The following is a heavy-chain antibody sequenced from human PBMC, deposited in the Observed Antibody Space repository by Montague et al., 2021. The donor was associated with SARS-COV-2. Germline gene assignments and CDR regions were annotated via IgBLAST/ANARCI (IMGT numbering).Heavy chain of an antibody. Sequence: SETLSLTCTVSGGSVSSNRDSWGWIRQPPGRGLEWIGTFSYSGSNYSNPSLKSRVTISVDTSKNQFSLKLNSVTAADTAVYYCARAMVVVSAASRYFDLWGRGTPVPVSS. CDR3: ARAMVVVSAASRYFDL. CDR1: GGSVSSNRDS. CDR2: FSYSGSN. D-gene: IGHD2-2*01. V-gene: IGHV4-39*07. J-gene: IGHJ2*01.